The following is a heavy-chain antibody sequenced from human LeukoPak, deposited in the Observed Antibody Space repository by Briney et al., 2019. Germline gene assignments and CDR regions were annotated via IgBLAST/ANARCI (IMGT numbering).Heavy chain of an antibody. D-gene: IGHD2/OR15-2a*01. J-gene: IGHJ5*02. CDR1: GFTVSSNS. Sequence: GGSLRLSCAASGFTVSSNSMTWVRQAPGKGLEWVSIIYSGGSTYYADSVKGRFTISRDNSKNTLYLQMNSLRAEDTAVYYCTREQPRLFACFDPWGQGTLVTVSS. CDR3: TREQPRLFACFDP. CDR2: IYSGGST. V-gene: IGHV3-53*01.